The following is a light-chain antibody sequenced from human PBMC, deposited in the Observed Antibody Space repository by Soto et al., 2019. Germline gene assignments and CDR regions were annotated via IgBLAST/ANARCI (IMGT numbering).Light chain of an antibody. V-gene: IGKV3-15*01. Sequence: EIVMTQSPASLSVSPGGRATLSCRASQSVSSNLAWYQQKPGQAPRLLIYDASTRATGIPARFSGSGSVTEFTLTITSLQSEDFALYYCQQYYRMWTFGQGTKVEIK. CDR1: QSVSSN. J-gene: IGKJ1*01. CDR2: DAS. CDR3: QQYYRMWT.